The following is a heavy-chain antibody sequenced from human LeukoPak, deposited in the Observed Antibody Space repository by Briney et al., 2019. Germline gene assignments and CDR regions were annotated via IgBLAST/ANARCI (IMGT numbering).Heavy chain of an antibody. Sequence: SETLSLTCGVHGGSFNDYSWTWIRQSPGKGLEWIGEINHSGSTTYNPSLKSRFTMPVDASKNQFSLRLSSVTAADTAVYYCARLGLYTSSWYRFYYFDYWGQGTLVTVSS. CDR3: ARLGLYTSSWYRFYYFDY. CDR2: INHSGST. J-gene: IGHJ4*02. V-gene: IGHV4-34*01. D-gene: IGHD6-13*01. CDR1: GGSFNDYS.